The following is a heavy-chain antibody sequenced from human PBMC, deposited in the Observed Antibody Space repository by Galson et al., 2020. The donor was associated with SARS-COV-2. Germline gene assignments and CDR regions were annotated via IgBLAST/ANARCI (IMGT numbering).Heavy chain of an antibody. Sequence: ETSETLSLTCSVSGGSFRTYYWSWIRQPPGKGLEWIGYIYYNGNTNYNPSLKSRVTMSVDTSKNQFSLKLSSVTATDTAVYYCARRGIAYGSGSYYFDNWGQGSLITVSS. CDR1: GGSFRTYY. CDR3: ARRGIAYGSGSYYFDN. J-gene: IGHJ4*02. CDR2: IYYNGNT. V-gene: IGHV4-59*08. D-gene: IGHD3-10*01.